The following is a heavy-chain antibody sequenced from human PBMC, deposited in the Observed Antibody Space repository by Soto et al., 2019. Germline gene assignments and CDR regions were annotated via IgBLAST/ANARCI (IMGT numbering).Heavy chain of an antibody. CDR1: GYSFGNFY. CDR3: ARGAVVVPNGLIAGMDV. D-gene: IGHD2-15*01. CDR2: IDPSSGTT. J-gene: IGHJ6*02. Sequence: ASVKVSCQPSGYSFGNFYVHWVRQAPGQGLEWMGIIDPSSGTTSYTQKFQERVTMTRDTSMSTVYMELSRLRSEDTAVYYCARGAVVVPNGLIAGMDVWGLGTTVTVSS. V-gene: IGHV1-46*01.